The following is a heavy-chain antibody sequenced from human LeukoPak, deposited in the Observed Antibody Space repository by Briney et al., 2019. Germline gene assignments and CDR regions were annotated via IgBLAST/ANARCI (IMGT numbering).Heavy chain of an antibody. J-gene: IGHJ6*04. CDR2: INSNGYYI. D-gene: IGHD3-10*02. Sequence: GGSLRLSCAASGFTSSTYSMNWVRQAPGKGLEWVSSINSNGYYIYYADSVEGRFTISRDNAKNSLYLQMNSLRAEDTAVYYCAELGITMIGGVWGKGTTVTISS. CDR3: AELGITMIGGV. V-gene: IGHV3-21*01. CDR1: GFTSSTYS.